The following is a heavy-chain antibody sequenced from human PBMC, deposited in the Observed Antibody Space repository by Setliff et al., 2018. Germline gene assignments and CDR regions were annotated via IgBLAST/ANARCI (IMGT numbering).Heavy chain of an antibody. D-gene: IGHD3-22*01. CDR1: GFSISSGFY. J-gene: IGHJ5*02. CDR2: IHHSGKA. V-gene: IGHV4-38-2*01. Sequence: SSETLSLTCAVSGFSISSGFYWGWIRQPPGKGLEWIVNIHHSGKAYYNPSLKSRCTMSVDTSKNHVSLKLSSVTAADTAVYYCARAHTWSLPNDNSGYPGWFDPWGQGTLVTAPQ. CDR3: ARAHTWSLPNDNSGYPGWFDP.